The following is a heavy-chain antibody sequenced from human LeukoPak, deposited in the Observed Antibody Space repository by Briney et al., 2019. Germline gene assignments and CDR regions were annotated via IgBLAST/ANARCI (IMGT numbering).Heavy chain of an antibody. D-gene: IGHD1-1*01. CDR1: GFTFDDYA. CDR3: AKDKRAQPYYLDY. J-gene: IGHJ4*02. V-gene: IGHV3-9*01. Sequence: GGSLRLSCAASGFTFDDYAMHWVRQAPGKGLEWVSGISWNSGSIGYADSVKGRFTISRDNAKNSLYLQMNSLRAEDTALYYCAKDKRAQPYYLDYWGQGTLVTVSS. CDR2: ISWNSGSI.